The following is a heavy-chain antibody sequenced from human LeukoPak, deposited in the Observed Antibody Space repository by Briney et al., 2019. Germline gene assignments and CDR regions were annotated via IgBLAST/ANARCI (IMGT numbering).Heavy chain of an antibody. CDR1: GFTFTSYA. D-gene: IGHD6-19*01. CDR3: AKAVYGVAGIDY. Sequence: GGSLRLSCAASGFTFTSYAMSWVRQAPGKGLEWVSAISGGGDGTYYADSVKGRFTISRDNSKNTLYLQMSSLRAEDTAVYYCAKAVYGVAGIDYWGQGTLVTVSS. V-gene: IGHV3-23*01. CDR2: ISGGGDGT. J-gene: IGHJ4*02.